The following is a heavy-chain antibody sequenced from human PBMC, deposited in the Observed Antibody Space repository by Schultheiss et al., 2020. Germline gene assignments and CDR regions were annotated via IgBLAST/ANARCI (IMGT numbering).Heavy chain of an antibody. J-gene: IGHJ6*02. V-gene: IGHV4-4*02. CDR2: IYHSGST. Sequence: GSLRLSCAVSGGSISSSNWWSWVRQPPGKGLEWIGEIYHSGSTNYNPSLKSRVTISVDKSKNQFSLKLSSVTAADTAVYYCARDPDMDYYGMDVWGQGTTVTVSS. CDR1: GGSISSSNW. CDR3: ARDPDMDYYGMDV.